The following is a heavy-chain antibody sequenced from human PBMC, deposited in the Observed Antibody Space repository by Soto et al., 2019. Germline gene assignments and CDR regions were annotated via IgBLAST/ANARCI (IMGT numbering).Heavy chain of an antibody. CDR1: AGSISTGGYY. CDR2: IYYSVST. D-gene: IGHD6-13*01. J-gene: IGHJ4*02. CDR3: ARVYSSPYYFEY. V-gene: IGHV4-31*03. Sequence: TLSLTCTVSAGSISTGGYYWSWIHQHPGEGLEWIGFIYYSVSTYYNPSLKSRLAISLDASKEQFSLKLTSVTAADTAVYYCARVYSSPYYFEYWGKGMKVHVSS.